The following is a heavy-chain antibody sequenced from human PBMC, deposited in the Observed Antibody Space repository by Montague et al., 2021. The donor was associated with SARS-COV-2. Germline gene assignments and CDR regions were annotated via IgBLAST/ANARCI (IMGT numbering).Heavy chain of an antibody. CDR1: GDSISIAIYQ. V-gene: IGHV4-39*01. CDR3: ARQVGYFWTGFSVDA. Sequence: SETLSLTCDVSGDSISIAIYQWAWFRQPPGKGLQWVGSISHSGSAYYNPSLTIRLTISVYMSKRLFSLYVESVAVADTAFYYCARQVGYFWTGFSVDAWGQGTLVTVSS. D-gene: IGHD3/OR15-3a*01. J-gene: IGHJ5*02. CDR2: ISHSGSA.